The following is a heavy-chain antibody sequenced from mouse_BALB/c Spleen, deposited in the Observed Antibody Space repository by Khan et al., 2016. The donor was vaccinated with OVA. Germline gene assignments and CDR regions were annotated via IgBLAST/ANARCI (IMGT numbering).Heavy chain of an antibody. CDR3: ARWRVWLKAMDY. V-gene: IGHV1-7*01. J-gene: IGHJ4*01. CDR1: GYTFTSYW. D-gene: IGHD2-2*01. CDR2: INPSTGYT. Sequence: QVQLQQSGAELAKPGASVKMSCKASGYTFTSYWMHWVKQRPGQGLEWIGYINPSTGYTEYNQKFKDKATLTADQSPSTAYMPLSSLTSEDSAVYYCARWRVWLKAMDYWGQGTSVTVSS.